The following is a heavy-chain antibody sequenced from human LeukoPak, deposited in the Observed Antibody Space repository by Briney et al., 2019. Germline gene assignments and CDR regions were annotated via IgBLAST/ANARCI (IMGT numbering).Heavy chain of an antibody. V-gene: IGHV4-39*07. D-gene: IGHD2-15*01. CDR1: GGSISSSAYY. CDR3: ATEWWLDL. Sequence: PSETLSLTCSVSGGSISSSAYYWGWIRQPPGKGLEWIGNIYYSGSTNYNPSLKSRVTISVDTSRNQFSLKLSSVTAADTAVYYCATEWWLDLWGRGTLVTVSS. J-gene: IGHJ2*01. CDR2: IYYSGST.